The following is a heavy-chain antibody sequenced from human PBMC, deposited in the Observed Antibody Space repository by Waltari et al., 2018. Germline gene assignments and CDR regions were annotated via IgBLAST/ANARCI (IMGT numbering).Heavy chain of an antibody. V-gene: IGHV4-38-2*01. CDR1: GYSISSGYN. D-gene: IGHD6-19*01. J-gene: IGHJ2*01. Sequence: QVQLQESGPGLVKPSETLSLTCAVSGYSISSGYNWGWIRQPPGKGLEWIGSIYHSGSTYYNPSLKSRVTISVDTSKNQFSLKLSSVTAADTAVYYCARPVAGYYWYFDLWGRGTLVTVSS. CDR2: IYHSGST. CDR3: ARPVAGYYWYFDL.